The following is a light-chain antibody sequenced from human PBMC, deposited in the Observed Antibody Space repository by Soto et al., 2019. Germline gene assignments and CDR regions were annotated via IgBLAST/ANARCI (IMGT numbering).Light chain of an antibody. V-gene: IGKV3-20*01. Sequence: EIVLTQSPGTLSLSPGERATLTCRASQSVSSSYFAWYQQKPGQAPRLLMDDASSRATGIPDRFSGSGSGTHVTLTISRLEPEHSAVYYWPQFGTSFPYPFGQGTKLDIK. J-gene: IGKJ2*01. CDR3: PQFGTSFPYP. CDR1: QSVSSSY. CDR2: DAS.